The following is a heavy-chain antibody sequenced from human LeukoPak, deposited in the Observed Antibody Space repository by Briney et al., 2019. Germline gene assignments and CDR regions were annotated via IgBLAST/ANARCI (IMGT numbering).Heavy chain of an antibody. CDR3: ATLTGTTGFDI. V-gene: IGHV3-30*02. CDR1: GFTFSSYG. J-gene: IGHJ3*02. D-gene: IGHD1-14*01. Sequence: GGSLRLSCAASGFTFSSYGTHWVRQAPGKGLEWVAAICYDGSNKYYADSAKGRFIISRDNSKNTVYLEMNGLRAEDTAVYYCATLTGTTGFDIWGQGTMVTVSS. CDR2: ICYDGSNK.